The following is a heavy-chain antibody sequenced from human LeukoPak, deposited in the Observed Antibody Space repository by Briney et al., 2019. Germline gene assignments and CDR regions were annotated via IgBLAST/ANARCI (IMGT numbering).Heavy chain of an antibody. J-gene: IGHJ4*02. V-gene: IGHV3-66*02. CDR2: IYSGGST. D-gene: IGHD2-15*01. CDR1: GFTVSSNY. Sequence: GGSLRLSCAASGFTVSSNYMSWVRQAPGKGLEWVSVIYSGGSTYYADSVKGRFTISRDNSKNTLYLQMNSLRAEDTAVYYCARDERYCSGDSCQKPFDYWGQGTLVTVSS. CDR3: ARDERYCSGDSCQKPFDY.